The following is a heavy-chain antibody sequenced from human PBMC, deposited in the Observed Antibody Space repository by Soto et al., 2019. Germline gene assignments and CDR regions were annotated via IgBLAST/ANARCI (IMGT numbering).Heavy chain of an antibody. CDR2: IYYSGST. CDR1: GGSISSSSYY. D-gene: IGHD3-22*01. CDR3: ARRLYYYDSSGWGKPTFDY. V-gene: IGHV4-39*01. J-gene: IGHJ4*02. Sequence: ASETLSLTCTVSGGSISSSSYYWGWIRQPPGKGLEWIGSIYYSGSTYYNPSLKSRVTISVDTSKNQFSLKLSSVTAADTAVYYCARRLYYYDSSGWGKPTFDYWGQGTLVTVSS.